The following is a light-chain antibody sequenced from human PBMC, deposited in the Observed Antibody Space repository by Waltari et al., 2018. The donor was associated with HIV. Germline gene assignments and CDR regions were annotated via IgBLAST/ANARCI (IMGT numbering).Light chain of an antibody. CDR1: QSVSSSY. Sequence: EIVLTQSPGTLSLSPGERATPPCRASQSVSSSYLAWYQQKPGQAPRLLIYCASTRATGIPDRFSGSGSGTDFTLTISRLEPEDFAVYYCQQYGSSLIYTFGQGTKLEIK. J-gene: IGKJ2*01. CDR2: CAS. CDR3: QQYGSSLIYT. V-gene: IGKV3-20*01.